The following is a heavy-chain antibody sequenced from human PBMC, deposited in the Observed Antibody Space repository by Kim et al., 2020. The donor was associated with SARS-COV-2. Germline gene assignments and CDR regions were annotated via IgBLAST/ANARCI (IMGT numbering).Heavy chain of an antibody. J-gene: IGHJ6*02. V-gene: IGHV3-53*01. Sequence: GGSLRLSCAASGFTVSSNYMSWVRQAPGKGLEWVSVIYSGGSTYYADSVKGRFTISRDNSKNTLYLQMNSLRAEDTAVYYCARDWRYYDSSSYYLSYYGMDVWGQGTTVTVSS. D-gene: IGHD3-22*01. CDR3: ARDWRYYDSSSYYLSYYGMDV. CDR2: IYSGGST. CDR1: GFTVSSNY.